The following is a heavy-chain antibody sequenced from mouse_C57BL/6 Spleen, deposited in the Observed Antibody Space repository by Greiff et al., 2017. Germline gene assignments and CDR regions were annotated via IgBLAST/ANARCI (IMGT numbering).Heavy chain of an antibody. Sequence: VQLQQSGPVLVKPGASVKMSCKASGYTFTDYYMNWVKQSPGKSLEWIGVINPYNGGTSYNQKFKGKATLTVDKSSSTAYMELNSLTSEDSAVYYCAIITTVVDSLAYWGQGTLVTVSA. CDR3: AIITTVVDSLAY. J-gene: IGHJ3*01. CDR2: INPYNGGT. V-gene: IGHV1-19*01. D-gene: IGHD1-1*01. CDR1: GYTFTDYY.